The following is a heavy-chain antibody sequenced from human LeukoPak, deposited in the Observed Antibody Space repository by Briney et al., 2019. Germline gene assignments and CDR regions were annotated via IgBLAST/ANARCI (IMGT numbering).Heavy chain of an antibody. CDR1: GGSISSNNW. V-gene: IGHV4-4*02. Sequence: PSETLSLTCAVSGGSISSNNWWSWVRQPPGKGLEWIADIYHSGSTNYSPSLKSRVTISVDKSKNQFFLKLNSVTAADTAVYYCAREERGYSYGIGINLSFDIWGQGTMVTVSS. D-gene: IGHD5-18*01. CDR2: IYHSGST. CDR3: AREERGYSYGIGINLSFDI. J-gene: IGHJ3*02.